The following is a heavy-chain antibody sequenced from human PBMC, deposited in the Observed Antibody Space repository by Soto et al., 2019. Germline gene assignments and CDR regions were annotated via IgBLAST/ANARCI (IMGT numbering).Heavy chain of an antibody. CDR2: ISAYNGNT. J-gene: IGHJ6*03. Sequence: GASVKVSCKASGYTFNSYGISWVRQAPGQGLEWMGWISAYNGNTNYAQKLQGRVTMTTDTSTSTAYMELRSLRSDDTAVYYCARGRLGYCSSTSCYEGYYYYYMDVWGKGTTVTVSS. V-gene: IGHV1-18*01. CDR1: GYTFNSYG. D-gene: IGHD2-2*01. CDR3: ARGRLGYCSSTSCYEGYYYYYMDV.